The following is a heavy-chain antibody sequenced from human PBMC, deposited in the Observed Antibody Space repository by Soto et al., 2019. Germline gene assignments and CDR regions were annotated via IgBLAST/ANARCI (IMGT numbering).Heavy chain of an antibody. Sequence: QPGGSLRLSCAASGFTFSNYWMSWVRQAPGKGLEWVANIKEDGSEKYSVDSVKGRFTISRDNAKNSLYLQMNSLRAEDTALYYCAKDKLHVDPSDYYYMVVWGTATTATVSS. D-gene: IGHD3-10*01. J-gene: IGHJ6*03. CDR2: IKEDGSEK. CDR3: AKDKLHVDPSDYYYMVV. CDR1: GFTFSNYW. V-gene: IGHV3-7*03.